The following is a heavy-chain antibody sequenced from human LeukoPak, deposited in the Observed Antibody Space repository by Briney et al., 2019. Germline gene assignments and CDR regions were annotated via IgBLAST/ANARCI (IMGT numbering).Heavy chain of an antibody. J-gene: IGHJ5*02. CDR3: AGHLGGSGSSQNWFDP. D-gene: IGHD3-10*01. CDR1: GDSISSSGYY. CDR2: IYYSGST. V-gene: IGHV4-39*07. Sequence: PSETLSLTCTVSGDSISSSGYYWGWIRQPPGKELEWIGSIYYSGSTYYNPSLNSRVTISVDTSKNQFSLKLSSVTAADTAVYYCAGHLGGSGSSQNWFDPWGQGTLVTVSS.